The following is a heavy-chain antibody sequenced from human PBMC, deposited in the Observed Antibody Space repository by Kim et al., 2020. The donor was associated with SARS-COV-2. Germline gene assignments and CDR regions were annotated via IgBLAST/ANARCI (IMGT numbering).Heavy chain of an antibody. J-gene: IGHJ6*02. CDR2: ISYEGSKK. D-gene: IGHD3-16*01. CDR3: VKDTSFSMITFGGEWGGMDV. CDR1: GFNFNKFG. V-gene: IGHV3-30*18. Sequence: GESLRLSCAASGFNFNKFGRHWVRQAPGKGLEWVAVISYEGSKKYYADSLKGRFTISRDSYKNTLYLQMNSLRPEDTAVYFCVKDTSFSMITFGGEWGGMDVWGQGTTVTVSS.